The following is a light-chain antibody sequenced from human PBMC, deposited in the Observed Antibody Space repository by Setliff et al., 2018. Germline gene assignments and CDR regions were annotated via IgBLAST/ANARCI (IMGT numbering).Light chain of an antibody. J-gene: IGLJ1*01. CDR3: CSYAGSSTSYV. CDR2: DVS. V-gene: IGLV2-11*01. Sequence: QSALAQPRSVSGSPGQSVTISCTGTSSDVGGYNYVSWYQQHPGKAPKLMIYDVSKRPSGVPDRFSGSKSGNTASLTISGLQAEDEADYYCCSYAGSSTSYVFGTGTKGTVL. CDR1: SSDVGGYNY.